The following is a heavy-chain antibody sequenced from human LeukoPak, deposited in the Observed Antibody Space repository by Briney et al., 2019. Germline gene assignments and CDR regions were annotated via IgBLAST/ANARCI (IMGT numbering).Heavy chain of an antibody. V-gene: IGHV3-30*03. Sequence: PGGSLRFSFRALGTALPSSGLDGGGQAPAKGLEWVAVISNDGRSIYYADYVKGRFTISRDNSKNTLYLQVNRLRAEDTAVYSCATEACCGSCHSDYFDCWGLGTLVTVSS. J-gene: IGHJ4*02. CDR2: ISNDGRSI. CDR1: GTALPSSG. CDR3: ATEACCGSCHSDYFDC. D-gene: IGHD2-15*01.